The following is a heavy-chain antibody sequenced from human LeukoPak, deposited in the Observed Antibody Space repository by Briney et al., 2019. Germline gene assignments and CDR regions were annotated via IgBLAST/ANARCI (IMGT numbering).Heavy chain of an antibody. Sequence: GGTLRLSCAASGFTSTTYATHWVRQAPGKGQERGSVISSDGSNKNYADSVKGRFTISRDNSKNTLYLQMNSLRAEDTAVYYCAKDQIVGATAGGVYFDYWGQGTLVTVSS. CDR2: ISSDGSNK. V-gene: IGHV3-30*18. CDR1: GFTSTTYA. D-gene: IGHD1-26*01. CDR3: AKDQIVGATAGGVYFDY. J-gene: IGHJ4*02.